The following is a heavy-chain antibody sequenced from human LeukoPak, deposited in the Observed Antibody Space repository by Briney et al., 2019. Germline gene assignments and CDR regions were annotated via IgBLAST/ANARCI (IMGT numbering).Heavy chain of an antibody. V-gene: IGHV4-39*07. Sequence: SETLSFTSTGSAGSISSSTYYWRWIRQPPGKMLEWIGSIFYSGRTHYNPSLKSRVTISVDTSKNQFSLKLTSVTAADTAVYYCARTIAVAGYNWFDPWGQGTLVTVSS. J-gene: IGHJ5*02. D-gene: IGHD6-19*01. CDR1: AGSISSSTYY. CDR2: IFYSGRT. CDR3: ARTIAVAGYNWFDP.